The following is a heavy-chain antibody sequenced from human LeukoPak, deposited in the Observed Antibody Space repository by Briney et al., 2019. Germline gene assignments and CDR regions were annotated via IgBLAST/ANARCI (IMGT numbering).Heavy chain of an antibody. Sequence: GSLRLSCAASGFTFSSYGMHWIRQPPGKGLEWIGEINHSGSTNYNPSLKSRVTISVDTSKNQFSLKLSSVTAADTAVYYCARVLGRLKTRLLNWFDPWGQGTLVTVSS. CDR3: ARVLGRLKTRLLNWFDP. CDR2: INHSGST. CDR1: GFTFSSYG. D-gene: IGHD6-25*01. V-gene: IGHV4-34*01. J-gene: IGHJ5*02.